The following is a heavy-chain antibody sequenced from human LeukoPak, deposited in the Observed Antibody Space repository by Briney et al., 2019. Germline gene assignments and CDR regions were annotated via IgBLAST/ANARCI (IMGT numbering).Heavy chain of an antibody. CDR1: GGSFSDYY. J-gene: IGHJ4*02. D-gene: IGHD1-1*01. V-gene: IGHV4-34*01. CDR3: ARGNYRTLRSPIRFDY. Sequence: PSETLSLTCAAYGGSFSDYYWSWIRQPPGKGLEWIGEVNRGGSTNYNPSLNTRVTMSLDTSKNQFSLKLRSVTAADTAVYYCARGNYRTLRSPIRFDYWGQGTLVTVSS. CDR2: VNRGGST.